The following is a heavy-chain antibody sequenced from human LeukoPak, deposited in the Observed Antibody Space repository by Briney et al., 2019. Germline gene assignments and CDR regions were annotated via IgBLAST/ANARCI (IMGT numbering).Heavy chain of an antibody. D-gene: IGHD3-3*01. Sequence: GGSLRLSCVASGFSFNNYAMNWVRQAPGKGLEWVSLIIGSSGSTFYADSVKGRFTISRDKSKNTLYLQMNSLRAEDTAVYYCAKGAYDFIEIAYFDYWGQGSLVTVSS. CDR3: AKGAYDFIEIAYFDY. CDR2: IIGSSGST. V-gene: IGHV3-23*01. CDR1: GFSFNNYA. J-gene: IGHJ4*02.